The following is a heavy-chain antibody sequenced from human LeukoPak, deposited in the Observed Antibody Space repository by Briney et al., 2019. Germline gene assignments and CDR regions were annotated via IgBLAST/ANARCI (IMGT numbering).Heavy chain of an antibody. CDR2: IWYDGGNK. CDR3: ARERGYYDSSGYPNWFDP. V-gene: IGHV3-30*02. Sequence: GGSLRLSCAASGFTFSSYGMHWVRQAPGKGLEWVATIWYDGGNKYYADSVKGRFTISGDNSKNTLYLQMNSLRAEDTAVYYCARERGYYDSSGYPNWFDPWGQGTLVTVSS. D-gene: IGHD3-22*01. CDR1: GFTFSSYG. J-gene: IGHJ5*02.